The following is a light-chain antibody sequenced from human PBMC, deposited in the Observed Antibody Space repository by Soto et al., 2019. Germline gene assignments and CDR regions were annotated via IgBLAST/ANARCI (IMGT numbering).Light chain of an antibody. V-gene: IGKV1-5*01. J-gene: IGKJ1*01. CDR3: RLFAKSWT. CDR1: HNIERW. Sequence: DIQMTQSPSTLSGSVGDRVTITCRASHNIERWMAWYQQKRGRAPSLLIFDATTLHSGVPSRFTRCGSGTAVSLTMNGLQIDDFATNFCRLFAKSWTFGQGPKVAIK. CDR2: DAT.